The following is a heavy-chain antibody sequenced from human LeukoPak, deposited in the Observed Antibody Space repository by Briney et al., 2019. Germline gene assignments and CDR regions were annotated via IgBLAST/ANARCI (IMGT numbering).Heavy chain of an antibody. V-gene: IGHV4-39*02. CDR1: GGSISSSSYY. D-gene: IGHD3-10*01. CDR2: IYYSGST. CDR3: ARDWGVGRRDY. J-gene: IGHJ4*02. Sequence: KPSETLSLTCTVSGGSISSSSYYWGWIRQPPGKGLEWIGSIYYSGSTYYNPSLKSRVTISVDTSKNQFSLKLSSVTAADTAVYYCARDWGVGRRDYWGQGTLVTVSS.